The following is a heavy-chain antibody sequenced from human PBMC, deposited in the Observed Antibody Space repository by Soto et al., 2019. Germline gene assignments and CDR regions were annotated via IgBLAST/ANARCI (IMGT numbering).Heavy chain of an antibody. CDR1: GFTFSSYS. CDR2: ISSSSTI. V-gene: IGHV3-48*01. CDR3: ARPLPEDGSGHYFDY. D-gene: IGHD6-19*01. J-gene: IGHJ4*02. Sequence: VGSLRLSCAASGFTFSSYSMNWVRQAPGKGLEWVSYISSSSTIYYADSVKGRFTISRDNAKNSLYLQMNSLRAEDTAVYYCARPLPEDGSGHYFDYWGRGTLVTVSS.